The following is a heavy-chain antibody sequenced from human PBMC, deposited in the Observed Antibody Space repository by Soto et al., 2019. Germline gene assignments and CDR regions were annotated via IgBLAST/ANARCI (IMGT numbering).Heavy chain of an antibody. J-gene: IGHJ4*02. V-gene: IGHV4-31*01. CDR2: IFYSGST. D-gene: IGHD6-13*01. CDR1: GGSINSGGYY. CDR3: ARGYRPSGYSSSWVFDY. Sequence: QVQLQESGPGLVQPSQTLSLICTVSGGSINSGGYYWNWIRQHPRTGLEWIGSIFYSGSTYYNPFLTTQVTTTANTSDNQSSLTLTSVTAADTAVYFCARGYRPSGYSSSWVFDYWGQGTLVDVSS.